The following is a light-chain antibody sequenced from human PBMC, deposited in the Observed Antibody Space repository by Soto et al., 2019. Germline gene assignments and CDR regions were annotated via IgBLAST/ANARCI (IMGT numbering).Light chain of an antibody. V-gene: IGLV2-14*01. CDR2: EVT. CDR3: GSYTSSSTLYV. J-gene: IGLJ1*01. CDR1: SSDIGGYKF. Sequence: QSVLAQPASVSGSPGQSITISCTGTSSDIGGYKFVSWYQQHPGKAPKLLIFEVTNRPSGVSSRFSGSRSGNTASLTISGLQAEDEADYYCGSYTSSSTLYVFGTGTKVTVL.